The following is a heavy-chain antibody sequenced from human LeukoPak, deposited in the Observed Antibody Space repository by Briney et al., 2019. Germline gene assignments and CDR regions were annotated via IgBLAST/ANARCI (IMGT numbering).Heavy chain of an antibody. CDR3: ARAGSRQWLVDLFDY. J-gene: IGHJ4*02. V-gene: IGHV3-21*01. Sequence: GGSLRLSCAASGFTFSRYSMNWVRQAPGKGLEWVSSISGSSSSYVYYADSLKGRFTISRDNAKKSLYLQMNSLRAEDTAVYYCARAGSRQWLVDLFDYWGQGTLVTVSS. D-gene: IGHD6-19*01. CDR2: ISGSSSSYV. CDR1: GFTFSRYS.